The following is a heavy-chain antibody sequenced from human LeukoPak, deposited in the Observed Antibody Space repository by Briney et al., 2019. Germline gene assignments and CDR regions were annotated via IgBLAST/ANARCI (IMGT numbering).Heavy chain of an antibody. V-gene: IGHV3-66*01. CDR3: ARSPPSYYYDSSGYYSLDY. J-gene: IGHJ4*02. D-gene: IGHD3-22*01. Sequence: QPGGSLRLSCAASGFTVSSNYMSWVRQAPGKGLEWVSVIYSGGSTYYADSVKGRFTISRDNSKNTLYLQMNSLRAEDTAVYYCARSPPSYYYDSSGYYSLDYWGQGTLVTVSS. CDR2: IYSGGST. CDR1: GFTVSSNY.